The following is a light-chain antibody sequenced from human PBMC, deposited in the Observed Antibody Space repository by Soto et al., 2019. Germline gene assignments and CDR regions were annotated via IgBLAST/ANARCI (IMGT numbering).Light chain of an antibody. Sequence: EIVLTQSPATLSLSPGERATLSCRASQSVSSYLAWYQQKPGQAPRLLIYDASNSATGIPARFSGIGSGTDFTLTSSGLEPEDFAVYYCQQRSNWALFGGGTKVEIK. CDR2: DAS. CDR1: QSVSSY. CDR3: QQRSNWAL. J-gene: IGKJ4*01. V-gene: IGKV3-11*01.